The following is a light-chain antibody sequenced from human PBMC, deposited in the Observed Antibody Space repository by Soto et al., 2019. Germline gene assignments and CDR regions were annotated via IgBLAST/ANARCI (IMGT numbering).Light chain of an antibody. V-gene: IGKV3-15*01. CDR1: QSIATL. CDR2: RTS. J-gene: IGKJ5*01. CDR3: QQYNNWPIT. Sequence: TQSPAILSVSPGERVTLSFRASQSIATLLAWYQHKPGQAPRLLIYRTSNRATGIPDRFSGSGSGTEFSLIISSLQSEDFAIYYCQQYNNWPITFGQGTRLQIK.